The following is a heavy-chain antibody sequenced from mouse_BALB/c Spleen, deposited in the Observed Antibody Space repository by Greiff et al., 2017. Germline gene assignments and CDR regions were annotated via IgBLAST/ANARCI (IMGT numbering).Heavy chain of an antibody. CDR1: GFTFSSYA. D-gene: IGHD4-1*01. Sequence: EVKLVESGGGLVKPGGSLKLSCAASGFTFSSYAMSWVRQTPEKRLEWVATISSGGSYTYYPDSVKGRFTISRDNAKNTLYLQMSSLRSEDTAMYYCARQDSGTDYWGQGTTLTVSS. CDR2: ISSGGSYT. V-gene: IGHV5-9-3*01. CDR3: ARQDSGTDY. J-gene: IGHJ2*01.